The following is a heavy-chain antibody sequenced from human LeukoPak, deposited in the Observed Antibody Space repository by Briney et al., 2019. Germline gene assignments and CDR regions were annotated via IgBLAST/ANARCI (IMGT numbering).Heavy chain of an antibody. J-gene: IGHJ4*02. CDR1: VSSLTIVSS. V-gene: IGHV4-38-2*02. CDR2: LSHSGAT. CDR3: ARVGSSNSHYDY. Sequence: KPPETPSLTCSVPVSSLTIVSSWAWFRQAQGKGREGIGSLSHSGATYYNPSLTSRLSTSVDTSNNRFSLTLRSVTAADTAVYYCARVGSSNSHYDYWGPGTLVTVSS. D-gene: IGHD3-10*01.